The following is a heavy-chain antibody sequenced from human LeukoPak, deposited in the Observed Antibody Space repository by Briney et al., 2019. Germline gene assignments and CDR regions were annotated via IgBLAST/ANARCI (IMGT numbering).Heavy chain of an antibody. J-gene: IGHJ3*02. D-gene: IGHD1-26*01. V-gene: IGHV1-2*02. CDR1: GYTFTDYD. Sequence: ASVKVSCKTSGYTFTDYDLHWVRHAPGPGLEWMGWISPSSGGTKYVQKFQGRVTMTRDTYISTGYMELRRLRSDDTAVYYCARPIRGSYVEDAFDMWGHGTMVTVS. CDR2: ISPSSGGT. CDR3: ARPIRGSYVEDAFDM.